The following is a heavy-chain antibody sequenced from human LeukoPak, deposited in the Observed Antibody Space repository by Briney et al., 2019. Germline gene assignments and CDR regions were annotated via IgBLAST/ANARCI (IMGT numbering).Heavy chain of an antibody. CDR2: ISTGSSYI. Sequence: PGGSLRLSCSASGFPLRSYAMGWVRQAPGKGLGWVSSISTGSSYIYYADSVKGRFTLSRDNANSSLFLQVNSLRAEDTAVYYRARSYYGSGFDYWGQGTLVTVSS. CDR1: GFPLRSYA. J-gene: IGHJ4*02. D-gene: IGHD3-10*01. CDR3: ARSYYGSGFDY. V-gene: IGHV3-21*01.